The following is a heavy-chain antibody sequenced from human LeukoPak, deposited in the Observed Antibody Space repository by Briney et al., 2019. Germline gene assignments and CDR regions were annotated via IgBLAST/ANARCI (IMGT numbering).Heavy chain of an antibody. CDR2: ISGSGGST. CDR1: GFTFSSYG. CDR3: ARTGRRTIFGVVNSGYYYYCMDV. J-gene: IGHJ6*03. V-gene: IGHV3-23*01. D-gene: IGHD3-3*01. Sequence: GGSLRLSCAASGFTFSSYGMSWVRQAPGKGLEWVSAISGSGGSTYYADSVKGRFTISRDNSKNTLYLQMNSLRAEDTAVYYCARTGRRTIFGVVNSGYYYYCMDVWGKGTTVTVSS.